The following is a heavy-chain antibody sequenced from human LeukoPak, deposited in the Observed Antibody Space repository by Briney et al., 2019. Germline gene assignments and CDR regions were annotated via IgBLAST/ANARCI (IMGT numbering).Heavy chain of an antibody. J-gene: IGHJ3*02. Sequence: GGSLRLFCAVSGFHFSNHSMNWVPQAPGKGLEGVSSIGSRSTSIYYADSVKGRFNISRDNAKNSLYLQMNSLRAEDTAVYYCARESSESFDIWGQGTMVTV. CDR3: ARESSESFDI. D-gene: IGHD6-25*01. CDR1: GFHFSNHS. V-gene: IGHV3-21*03. CDR2: IGSRSTSI.